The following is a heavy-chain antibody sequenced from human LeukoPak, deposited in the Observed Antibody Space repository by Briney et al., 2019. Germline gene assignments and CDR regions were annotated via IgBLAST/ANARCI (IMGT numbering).Heavy chain of an antibody. J-gene: IGHJ3*02. CDR2: IIPIFGTA. D-gene: IGHD6-25*01. V-gene: IGHV1-69*13. CDR3: ARAGLSRRDAFDI. Sequence: GASVTVPCKASGGTFSSYAISWVRQAPGQGLEWMGGIIPIFGTANYAQKFQGRVTITADESTSTAYMELSSLRSEDTAVYYCARAGLSRRDAFDIWGQGTMVTVSS. CDR1: GGTFSSYA.